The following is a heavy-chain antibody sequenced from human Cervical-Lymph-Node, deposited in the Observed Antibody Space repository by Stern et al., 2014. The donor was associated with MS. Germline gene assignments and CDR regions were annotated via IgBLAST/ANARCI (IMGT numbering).Heavy chain of an antibody. V-gene: IGHV3-33*01. D-gene: IGHD6-13*01. CDR3: ARSSSPSPYYYYGMDV. J-gene: IGHJ6*02. CDR2: IWYDGSNK. CDR1: GFTFSNYG. Sequence: QVQLMQSGGGVVQPGRSLRLSCAASGFTFSNYGMHWVRQAPGKGLEWGAVIWYDGSNKYYADSVKGRFTISRDNSKNTLYLQMNSLRAEDTAVYYCARSSSPSPYYYYGMDVWGQGTTVTVSS.